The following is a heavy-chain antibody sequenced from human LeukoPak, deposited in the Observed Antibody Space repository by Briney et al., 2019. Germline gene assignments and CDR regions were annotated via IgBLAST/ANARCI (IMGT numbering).Heavy chain of an antibody. V-gene: IGHV3-53*03. CDR1: GFSVSSNY. CDR2: ISNDGRT. J-gene: IGHJ6*03. CDR3: ARGGDFWSGYSRGYYMDV. Sequence: GGSLRLSCAASGFSVSSNYMSWVRQAPGKGLEGVSVISNDGRTYYADSVKGRFTISRDNSKNTLYLQMNSLRVEDTAVYYCARGGDFWSGYSRGYYMDVWGKGTTVTVSS. D-gene: IGHD3-3*01.